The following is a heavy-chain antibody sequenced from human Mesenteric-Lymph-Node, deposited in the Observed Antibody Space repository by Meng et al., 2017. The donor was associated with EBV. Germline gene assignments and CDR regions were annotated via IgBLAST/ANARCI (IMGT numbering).Heavy chain of an antibody. CDR3: ARGLGGSYT. Sequence: QVQLQESGPGLVKPSETPSLTCPVSEGSVSSGSYYWSWIRQPPGKGLEWIGEIYQSGSTDYNPSLKSRVTISVDESKNQFSLKLTSVTAADTALYYCARGLGGSYTWGQGTLVTVSS. CDR2: IYQSGST. CDR1: EGSVSSGSYY. D-gene: IGHD1-26*01. V-gene: IGHV4-61*01. J-gene: IGHJ5*02.